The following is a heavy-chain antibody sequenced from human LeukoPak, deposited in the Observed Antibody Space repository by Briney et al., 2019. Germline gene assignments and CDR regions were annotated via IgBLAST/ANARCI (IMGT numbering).Heavy chain of an antibody. CDR3: ARGPYCGGDCYSSFDY. D-gene: IGHD2-21*02. V-gene: IGHV1-69*05. J-gene: IGHJ4*02. CDR1: GGTFSSYA. Sequence: SVKVSCKASGGTFSSYAIGWVRQAPGQGLEWMGGIIPIFGTANYAQKFQGRVTITTDESTSTAYMELSSLRSEDTAVYYCARGPYCGGDCYSSFDYWGQGTLVTVPS. CDR2: IIPIFGTA.